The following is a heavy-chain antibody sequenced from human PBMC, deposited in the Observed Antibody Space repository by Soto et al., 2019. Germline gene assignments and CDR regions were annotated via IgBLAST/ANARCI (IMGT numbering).Heavy chain of an antibody. CDR1: GYTFTSYG. Sequence: QVHLVQSGAEVKKPGASVKVSCKASGYTFTSYGITWVRQAPGQGLEWMGWISAHNGNTDYAQKLQGSVIVTRDTSTSTDYMELRSLISDATAVYYCARGRYGDYWGQGALVTVSS. CDR3: ARGRYGDY. J-gene: IGHJ4*02. CDR2: ISAHNGNT. V-gene: IGHV1-18*01. D-gene: IGHD1-1*01.